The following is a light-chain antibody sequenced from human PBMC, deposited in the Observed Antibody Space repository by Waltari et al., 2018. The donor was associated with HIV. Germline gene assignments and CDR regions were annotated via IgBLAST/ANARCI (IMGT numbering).Light chain of an antibody. V-gene: IGLV1-44*01. Sequence: QSELSQPPSASGTPGQRVAISCSGSSSNIGRNTVNWYQQLPGTAPKLLIYSNNPRPSGVPDRFSGSKSGTSASLAITGLQSEDEADYYCALWDDSLNGVLFGGGTKLTVL. J-gene: IGLJ2*01. CDR1: SSNIGRNT. CDR2: SNN. CDR3: ALWDDSLNGVL.